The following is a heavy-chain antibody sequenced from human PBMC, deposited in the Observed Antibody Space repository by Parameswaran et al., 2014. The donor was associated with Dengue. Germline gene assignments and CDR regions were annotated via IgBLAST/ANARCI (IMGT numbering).Heavy chain of an antibody. D-gene: IGHD3-10*01. CDR2: IYYSGST. Sequence: VRQAPGKGLEWIGYIYYSGSTYYNPSLKSRVTISVDTSKNQFSLKLSSVTAADTAVYYCAATVTVLLWFGDRPIYDYWGQGTLVTVSS. J-gene: IGHJ4*02. CDR3: AATVTVLLWFGDRPIYDY. V-gene: IGHV4-30-4*01.